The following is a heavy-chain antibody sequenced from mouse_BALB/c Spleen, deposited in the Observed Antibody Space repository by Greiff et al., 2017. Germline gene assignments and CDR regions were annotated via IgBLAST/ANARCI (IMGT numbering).Heavy chain of an antibody. J-gene: IGHJ2*01. CDR2: IRSKSNNYAT. CDR3: VRTGAGYYFDY. Sequence: GGGLVQPKGSLKLSCAASGFTFNTYAMNWVRQAPGKGLEWVARIRSKSNNYATYYADSVKDRFTISRDDSQSMLYLQMNNLKTEDTAMYYCVRTGAGYYFDYWGQGTTLTVSS. D-gene: IGHD4-1*01. CDR1: GFTFNTYA. V-gene: IGHV10-1*02.